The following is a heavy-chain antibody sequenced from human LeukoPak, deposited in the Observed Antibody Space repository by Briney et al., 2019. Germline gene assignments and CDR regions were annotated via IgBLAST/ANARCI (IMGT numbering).Heavy chain of an antibody. CDR1: GFTVSSKY. CDR3: AREYTSGSYFIDY. J-gene: IGHJ4*02. V-gene: IGHV3-66*01. CDR2: IYSGLGT. D-gene: IGHD6-19*01. Sequence: PGGSLRLSCAASGFTVSSKYMSWVRQAPGKGLEWVAVIYSGLGTDYADSVKGRFTISRDNSKNTVYLQMNSLRVEDTAIYYCAREYTSGSYFIDYWGQGTQVTVSS.